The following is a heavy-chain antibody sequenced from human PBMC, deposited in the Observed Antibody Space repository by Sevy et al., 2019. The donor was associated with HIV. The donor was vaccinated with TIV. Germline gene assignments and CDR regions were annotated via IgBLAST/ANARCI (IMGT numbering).Heavy chain of an antibody. CDR1: GFTFSDYL. V-gene: IGHV3-21*01. CDR2: ISGSSNYI. J-gene: IGHJ3*02. Sequence: GGSLRLFCVASGFTFSDYLMNWVRQSPGKGLEWVASISGSSNYIYYADSLKGRVTISRDNTKNSLYLQMNSLRAEDTAVFYCARRGLSTVYDAFDIWGQGTMVTVSS. D-gene: IGHD4-17*01. CDR3: ARRGLSTVYDAFDI.